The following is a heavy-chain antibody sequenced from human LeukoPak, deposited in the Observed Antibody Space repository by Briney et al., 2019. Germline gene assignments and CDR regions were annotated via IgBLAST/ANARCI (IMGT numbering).Heavy chain of an antibody. Sequence: GGSLRLSCAASGFTFSSYAMSWVRQAPGKGLEWVSSISGNGGSTYYADSVKGRFTISRDKSRNTLSLQMNSLRAEDTAVYYCAKGGDSYYYYYMDVWGKGTTVTVSS. J-gene: IGHJ6*03. CDR1: GFTFSSYA. V-gene: IGHV3-23*01. CDR2: ISGNGGST. CDR3: AKGGDSYYYYYMDV.